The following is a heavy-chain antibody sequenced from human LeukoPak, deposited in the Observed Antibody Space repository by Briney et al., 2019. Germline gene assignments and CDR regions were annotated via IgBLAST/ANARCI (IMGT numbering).Heavy chain of an antibody. CDR2: IYYSGST. CDR3: ARDGEKTGWFDP. Sequence: SETLSLTCTVSGGSNSSSSYYWGWIRQPPGKGLEWIGSIYYSGSTYYNPSLKSRVTISVDTSKNQFSLKLSSVTAADTAVYYCARDGEKTGWFDPWGQGTLVTVSS. CDR1: GGSNSSSSYY. D-gene: IGHD1-14*01. V-gene: IGHV4-39*07. J-gene: IGHJ5*02.